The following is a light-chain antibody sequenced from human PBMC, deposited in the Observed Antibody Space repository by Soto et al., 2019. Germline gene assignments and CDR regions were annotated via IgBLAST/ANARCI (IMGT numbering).Light chain of an antibody. CDR2: GAS. CDR3: QQYDRSPRT. V-gene: IGKV3-20*01. Sequence: EIVLTQSPGTLSLSPGERATLSCRASQIVGDNSLTWYQQRPGQAPRVLFYGASNRATGIPDRFSGSGSGTDFTLTISSPEPEDFAMYYCQQYDRSPRTFGQGTRVEIK. CDR1: QIVGDNS. J-gene: IGKJ1*01.